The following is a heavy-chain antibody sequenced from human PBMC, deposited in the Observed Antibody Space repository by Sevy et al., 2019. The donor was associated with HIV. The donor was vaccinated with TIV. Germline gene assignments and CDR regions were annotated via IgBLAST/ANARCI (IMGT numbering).Heavy chain of an antibody. Sequence: GGSLRLSCAASGFTFSSYAMSWVRQAPGKGLEWVSAISGSGGSTYYADSVKGRFTISRENSKNTLYLQMNSLRAEDTAVYYWAKGYHDYVWGSYRAPFDYWGQGTLVTVSS. CDR2: ISGSGGST. CDR1: GFTFSSYA. J-gene: IGHJ4*02. D-gene: IGHD3-16*02. V-gene: IGHV3-23*01. CDR3: AKGYHDYVWGSYRAPFDY.